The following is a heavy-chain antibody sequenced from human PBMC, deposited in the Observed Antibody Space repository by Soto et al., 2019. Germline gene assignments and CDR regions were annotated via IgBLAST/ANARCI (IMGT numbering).Heavy chain of an antibody. CDR1: GFTFSSYD. D-gene: IGHD3-22*01. CDR3: ARDISYDSSGYQMRYYGMDV. V-gene: IGHV3-48*02. CDR2: ITSTSSTI. J-gene: IGHJ6*02. Sequence: GGSLRLSCVASGFTFSSYDMNWVRQAPGKGLEWVSYITSTSSTIYYADSVKGRFTISRDNAKNSLYLQMTSLRDEDTAVYYCARDISYDSSGYQMRYYGMDVWGQGTTVTVSS.